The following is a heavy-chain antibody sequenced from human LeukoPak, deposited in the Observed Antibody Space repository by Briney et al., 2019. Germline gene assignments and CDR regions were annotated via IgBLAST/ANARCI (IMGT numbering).Heavy chain of an antibody. J-gene: IGHJ4*02. Sequence: GGSLRLSCSGSGFSFSSYGMHWVRQAPGKGLEWMAFIRSDGSNKYYADSVKGRFTISRDNSKNTLYVQMNSLRAADTAVSYCARILDSAWGELGYWGQGTLVTVSS. CDR1: GFSFSSYG. V-gene: IGHV3-30*02. D-gene: IGHD6-19*01. CDR2: IRSDGSNK. CDR3: ARILDSAWGELGY.